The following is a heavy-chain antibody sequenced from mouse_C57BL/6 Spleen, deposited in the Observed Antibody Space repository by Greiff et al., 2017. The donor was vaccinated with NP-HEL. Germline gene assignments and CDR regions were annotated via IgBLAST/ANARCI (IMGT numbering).Heavy chain of an antibody. CDR3: ARRGVKRGYYAMDY. Sequence: QVQLQQPGAELVKPGASVKLSCKASGYTFTSYWMQWVKQRPGQGLEWIGEIDPSDSYTNYNQKFKGKATLTVDTSSSTAYMQLSSLTSEDSAVYYCARRGVKRGYYAMDYWGQGTSVTVSS. J-gene: IGHJ4*01. V-gene: IGHV1-50*01. CDR2: IDPSDSYT. CDR1: GYTFTSYW. D-gene: IGHD1-3*01.